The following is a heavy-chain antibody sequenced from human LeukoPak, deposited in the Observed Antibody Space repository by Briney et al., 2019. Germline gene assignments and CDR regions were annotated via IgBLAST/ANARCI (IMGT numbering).Heavy chain of an antibody. D-gene: IGHD6-6*01. V-gene: IGHV3-21*01. Sequence: PGGSLRLSCAASGFTFSSYSMNWVRQAPGKGLEWVSSISSSSSYIYYADSVKGRFTISRDNAKNSVYLQMNSLRAEDTAVYYCARIGYSSSSFDYWGQGTLATVSS. CDR2: ISSSSSYI. CDR1: GFTFSSYS. CDR3: ARIGYSSSSFDY. J-gene: IGHJ4*02.